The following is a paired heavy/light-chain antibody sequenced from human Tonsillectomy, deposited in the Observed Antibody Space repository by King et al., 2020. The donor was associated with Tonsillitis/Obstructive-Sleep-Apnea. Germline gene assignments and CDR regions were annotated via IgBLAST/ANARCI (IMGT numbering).Heavy chain of an antibody. CDR1: GGTFNFRRNA. D-gene: IGHD2-15*01. V-gene: IGHV1-69*01. CDR2: FIPVFGTS. CDR3: ARITRAGIEVPAATPGDYHFDS. Sequence: QVQLVQSGAEVRKPGSSVKVSCKAAGGTFNFRRNAINWVRQAPGQGLEWIGGFIPVFGTSKFAQKFQGRVTITADESTNTASMELSSLGSEDTALYYCARITRAGIEVPAATPGDYHFDSWGQGTLVTVSS. J-gene: IGHJ4*02.
Light chain of an antibody. J-gene: IGLJ1*01. V-gene: IGLV1-44*01. CDR1: YSNIGSYS. CDR3: AAWDGSVHGYV. Sequence: QSVLTQPPSASGTPGQRVAISCSGSYSNIGSYSVTWFQQVPGAAPKLLIYSYNQRPSGVPDRFSGSKSGTSASLAISGLQSEDEADYYCAAWDGSVHGYVFGTGTKVTVL. CDR2: SYN.